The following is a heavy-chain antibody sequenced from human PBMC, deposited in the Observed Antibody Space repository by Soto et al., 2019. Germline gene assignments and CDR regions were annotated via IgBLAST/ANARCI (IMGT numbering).Heavy chain of an antibody. CDR2: ISSSSSYI. CDR1: GFTFSSYS. D-gene: IGHD5-18*01. CDR3: AREGGYSYAFDI. Sequence: GGSLRLSCAASGFTFSSYSMNWVRQAPGKGLGWVSSISSSSSYIYYAASVKGRFTISRDNAKNSLYLQMNSLRAEDTAVYYCAREGGYSYAFDIWGQGTMVTVSS. V-gene: IGHV3-21*01. J-gene: IGHJ3*02.